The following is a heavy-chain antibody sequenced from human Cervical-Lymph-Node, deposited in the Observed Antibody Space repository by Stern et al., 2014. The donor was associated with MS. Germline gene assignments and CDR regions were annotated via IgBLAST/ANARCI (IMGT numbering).Heavy chain of an antibody. Sequence: VQLVESGPGLVKPSQTLSLTCTVSGGSISSGSYYWSWIRQPAGKGLEWIGRIYTSGSTNYNPSLKSRVTISVDTSKHQFPLKLSSVTAADTAVYYCAREAADGDLDYWGQGTLVTVSS. J-gene: IGHJ4*02. D-gene: IGHD4-17*01. CDR3: AREAADGDLDY. V-gene: IGHV4-61*02. CDR1: GGSISSGSYY. CDR2: IYTSGST.